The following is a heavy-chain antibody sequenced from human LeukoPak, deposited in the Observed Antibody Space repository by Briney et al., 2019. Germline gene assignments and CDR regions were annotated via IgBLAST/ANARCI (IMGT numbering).Heavy chain of an antibody. J-gene: IGHJ4*02. D-gene: IGHD2-8*01. CDR3: ARVEYCTKGVCINFDL. Sequence: AASVKVSXKASGYTFTGYYMHWVRQAPGQGLEWMGWINPNSGGTNYAQKFQGRVTVTRDTSTSTAYMELSGLRADDTAAYYCARVEYCTKGVCINFDLWGQGTLVTVSS. V-gene: IGHV1-2*02. CDR2: INPNSGGT. CDR1: GYTFTGYY.